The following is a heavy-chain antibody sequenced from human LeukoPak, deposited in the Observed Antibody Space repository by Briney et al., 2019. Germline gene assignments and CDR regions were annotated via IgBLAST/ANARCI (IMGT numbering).Heavy chain of an antibody. J-gene: IGHJ5*02. CDR3: ARVWRVGELSLFSLDP. CDR2: INPSGGST. V-gene: IGHV1-46*01. D-gene: IGHD3-16*02. CDR1: GYTFTSYY. Sequence: ASVKVSCKASGYTFTSYYMHWVRQAPGQGLEWMGIINPSGGSTSYAQKFQGRVTMTRDTSTSTAYMELSSLRSEDTAVSCCARVWRVGELSLFSLDPWGQGTLVTVSS.